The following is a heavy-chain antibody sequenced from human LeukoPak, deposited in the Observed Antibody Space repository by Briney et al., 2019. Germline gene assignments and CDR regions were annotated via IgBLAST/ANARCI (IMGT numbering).Heavy chain of an antibody. V-gene: IGHV3-23*01. J-gene: IGHJ4*02. CDR1: GFTFSSYA. D-gene: IGHD6-13*01. CDR2: ISGSGGST. Sequence: GGSVRLSCAASGFTFSSYAMSWVRQAPGKGLEWVSAISGSGGSTYYADSVKGRFTISRDNSKNTLYLQMNSLRAEDTAVYYCARDSSSRNLGYFDYWGQGTLVTVSS. CDR3: ARDSSSRNLGYFDY.